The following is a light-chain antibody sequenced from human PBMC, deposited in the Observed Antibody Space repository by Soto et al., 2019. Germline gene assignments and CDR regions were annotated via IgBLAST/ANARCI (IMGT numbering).Light chain of an antibody. Sequence: DLQMTQSPSTLSGSVGDRVTITCRASQTFSSWLAWYQQKPGKAPKLLIYKASTLKSGVPSRFSGSGSGTEFTLTISSLQPDDFSTYYCQHYNSYSEAFGQGTKVELK. CDR1: QTFSSW. CDR3: QHYNSYSEA. V-gene: IGKV1-5*03. CDR2: KAS. J-gene: IGKJ1*01.